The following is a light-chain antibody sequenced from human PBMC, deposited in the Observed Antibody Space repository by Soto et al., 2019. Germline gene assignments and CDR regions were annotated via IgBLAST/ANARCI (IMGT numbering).Light chain of an antibody. CDR3: QQYYHTWT. Sequence: DIVMTQSPDSLAVSLGERATINCKSSQSVLYSSNNKNYLPCYQQKPGQPPKLLIYLASTRESGVPDRFSGSGSGTDFTLTISRLQAEDGAVYYCQQYYHTWTFGQGTKVEIK. J-gene: IGKJ1*01. V-gene: IGKV4-1*01. CDR2: LAS. CDR1: QSVLYSSNNKNY.